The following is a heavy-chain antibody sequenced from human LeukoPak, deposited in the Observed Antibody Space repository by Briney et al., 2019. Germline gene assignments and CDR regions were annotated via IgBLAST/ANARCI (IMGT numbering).Heavy chain of an antibody. Sequence: PSETLSLTCTVSGGSISSYYWGWIRQPPGKGLEWIGNIYYSGSTYRNPSLKSRVTISADTSKNQFSLMLSSVTAADTAVYYCTRRVSDSSWRDYWGQGTLVTVSS. CDR3: TRRVSDSSWRDY. CDR2: IYYSGST. D-gene: IGHD6-13*01. J-gene: IGHJ4*02. CDR1: GGSISSYY. V-gene: IGHV4-39*01.